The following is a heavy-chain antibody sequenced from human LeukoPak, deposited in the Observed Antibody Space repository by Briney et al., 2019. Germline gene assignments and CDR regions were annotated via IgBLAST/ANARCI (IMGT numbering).Heavy chain of an antibody. Sequence: SGTLSLTCAVSGGSISSSNWWSWVRQPPGKGLEWIGEIYHSGSTNYNPSLKSRVTISVDKSKNQFSLKLSSVTAADTAVYYCARVYYGSGSSPTVPNYYYYGMDVWGQGTTVTVSS. CDR3: ARVYYGSGSSPTVPNYYYYGMDV. D-gene: IGHD3-10*01. CDR2: IYHSGST. CDR1: GGSISSSNW. J-gene: IGHJ6*02. V-gene: IGHV4-4*02.